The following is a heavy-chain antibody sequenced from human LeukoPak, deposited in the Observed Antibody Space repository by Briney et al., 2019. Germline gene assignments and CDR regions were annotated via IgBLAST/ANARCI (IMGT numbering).Heavy chain of an antibody. CDR3: ARTSSVLGGYCSGGSCYSGWFDP. CDR2: IDPSDSHI. J-gene: IGHJ5*02. Sequence: RGESLKISCKGSGSIFTSYLNSWVRQMPVKGLEWMGRIDPSDSHINYSSSFQGHVTISADKSISTAYLQWSSLKASDTAMYYCARTSSVLGGYCSGGSCYSGWFDPWGQGTLVTVSS. D-gene: IGHD2-15*01. V-gene: IGHV5-10-1*01. CDR1: GSIFTSYL.